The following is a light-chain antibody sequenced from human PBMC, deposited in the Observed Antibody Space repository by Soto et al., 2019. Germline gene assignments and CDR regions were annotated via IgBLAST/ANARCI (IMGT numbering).Light chain of an antibody. Sequence: QSVLTQPASVSGSPGQSITLSCAGTTNDIGSYNYVSWFQQHPGEAPKIIIFEVTHRPSGISTRFSGSKSGNTASLTISDLQAEDEALYYCSSYKFSTALRVFGGGTKLTVL. J-gene: IGLJ3*02. CDR1: TNDIGSYNY. V-gene: IGLV2-14*01. CDR2: EVT. CDR3: SSYKFSTALRV.